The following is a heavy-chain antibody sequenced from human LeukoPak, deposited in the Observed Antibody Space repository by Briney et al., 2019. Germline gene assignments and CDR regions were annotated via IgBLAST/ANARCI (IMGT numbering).Heavy chain of an antibody. CDR1: GYTFTGYY. V-gene: IGHV1-2*02. Sequence: ASVKVSCKASGYTFTGYYMHWVRQAPGQGLEWMGWINPNSGGTNYAQKFQGRVTMTRDTSISTAYMELSRLRSDDTAVYYCAREVDPRITIFGVVTPYYMDVWGKGTTVTASS. J-gene: IGHJ6*03. CDR2: INPNSGGT. CDR3: AREVDPRITIFGVVTPYYMDV. D-gene: IGHD3-3*01.